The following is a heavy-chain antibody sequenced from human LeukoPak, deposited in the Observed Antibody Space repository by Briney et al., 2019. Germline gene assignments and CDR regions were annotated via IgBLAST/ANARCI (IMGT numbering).Heavy chain of an antibody. Sequence: SETLSLTCAVYGGSFSGYYWSWIRQSPGKGLEWFGEINHSGSTNYNPSLKSRVTISVDTSKNKFSLKLSSVTAADTAVYYCARTGYCSSTSCYLRDYYYYYMDVWGKGTTVTVSS. D-gene: IGHD2-2*01. CDR1: GGSFSGYY. CDR3: ARTGYCSSTSCYLRDYYYYYMDV. V-gene: IGHV4-34*01. CDR2: INHSGST. J-gene: IGHJ6*03.